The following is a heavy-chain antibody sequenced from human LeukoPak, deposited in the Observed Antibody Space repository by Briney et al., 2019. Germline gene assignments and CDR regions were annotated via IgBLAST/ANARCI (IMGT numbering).Heavy chain of an antibody. CDR3: AREYPVLLAFDI. Sequence: ASVKLSCKASGATFSSYAIIWVRQAPGQGLEWMGGIIPIFGTANYAQKYQGRVTITADESTSTAYMELSSLRSEDTAVYYCAREYPVLLAFDIWGQGTMVTVSS. V-gene: IGHV1-69*13. D-gene: IGHD2-8*02. CDR1: GATFSSYA. J-gene: IGHJ3*02. CDR2: IIPIFGTA.